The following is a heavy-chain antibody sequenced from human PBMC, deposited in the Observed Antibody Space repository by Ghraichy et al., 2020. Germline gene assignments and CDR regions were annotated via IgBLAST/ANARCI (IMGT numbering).Heavy chain of an antibody. CDR1: GYTFTSYA. CDR3: ARGYRSGYCSSTSCTLRDFDY. CDR2: INAGNGNT. Sequence: SVKVSCKASGYTFTSYAMHWVRQAPGQRLEWMGWINAGNGNTKYSQKFQGRVTITRDTSASTAYMELSSLRSEDTAVYYCARGYRSGYCSSTSCTLRDFDYWGQGTLVTVSS. D-gene: IGHD2-2*01. J-gene: IGHJ4*02. V-gene: IGHV1-3*01.